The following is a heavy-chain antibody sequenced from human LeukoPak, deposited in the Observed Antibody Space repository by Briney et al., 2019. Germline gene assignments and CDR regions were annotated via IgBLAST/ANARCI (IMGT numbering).Heavy chain of an antibody. D-gene: IGHD6-19*01. Sequence: PGGSLRLSCAASGFTFSSYWMSWVRQAPGKGLEWVANIKQDGSEKYYVDSVKGRFTISRDNAKNSLYLQMNSLRAGDTAVYYCARYRPGQWPPGYNWFDPWGQGTLVTVSS. V-gene: IGHV3-7*01. CDR2: IKQDGSEK. CDR1: GFTFSSYW. J-gene: IGHJ5*02. CDR3: ARYRPGQWPPGYNWFDP.